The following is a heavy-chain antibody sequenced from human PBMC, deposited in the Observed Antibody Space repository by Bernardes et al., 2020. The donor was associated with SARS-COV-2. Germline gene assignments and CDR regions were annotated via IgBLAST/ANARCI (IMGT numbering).Heavy chain of an antibody. V-gene: IGHV3-49*03. D-gene: IGHD7-27*01. CDR3: ARALGRVGDY. Sequence: GGSLRLSCTASGFTFGDNAMTWFRQAPGRGLEWVGFIRSKAYGGTTEYAASVKGRFTISRDDSENSLYLQMNSLKTEDTAVYYCARALGRVGDYWGQGTPVTVSS. CDR1: GFTFGDNA. CDR2: IRSKAYGGTT. J-gene: IGHJ4*02.